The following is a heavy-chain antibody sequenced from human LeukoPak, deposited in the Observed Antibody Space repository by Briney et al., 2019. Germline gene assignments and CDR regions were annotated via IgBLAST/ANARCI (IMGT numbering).Heavy chain of an antibody. D-gene: IGHD6-13*01. CDR3: AKRGIAAADAFDY. J-gene: IGHJ4*02. V-gene: IGHV3-23*01. CDR1: GFTFSSYA. CDR2: ISGSGGST. Sequence: PGGSLRLSCAASGFTFSSYAMSWVRQAPGKGLEWVSGISGSGGSTYYADSVKGRFTISRDNSKNTLYLQMDSLRAEDTAVYYCAKRGIAAADAFDYWGQGTLVTVSS.